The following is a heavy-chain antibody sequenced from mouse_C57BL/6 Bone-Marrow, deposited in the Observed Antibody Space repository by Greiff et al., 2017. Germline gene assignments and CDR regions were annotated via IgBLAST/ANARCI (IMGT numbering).Heavy chain of an antibody. CDR1: GYSFTGYY. V-gene: IGHV1-42*01. D-gene: IGHD4-1*01. Sequence: EVQLQQSGPELVKPGASVKISCKASGYSFTGYYMNWVKQSPEKGLEWIGEINPGTGGTTYNQKFKAKATLTADKSSITAYMQLKSLTSEDSAVYYCARRGTGTFFDYWGQGTTLTVSS. CDR3: ARRGTGTFFDY. CDR2: INPGTGGT. J-gene: IGHJ2*01.